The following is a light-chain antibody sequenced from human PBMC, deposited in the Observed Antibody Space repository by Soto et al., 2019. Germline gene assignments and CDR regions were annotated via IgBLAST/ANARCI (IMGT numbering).Light chain of an antibody. CDR3: QQYGSSPWT. CDR1: QSVSSSY. Sequence: EIVLTQSPGTLSLSPGERATLSCRASQSVSSSYLAWYQQKPGQAPRLRIYGASSRATGIPDRFSGSGSGTDFTDTISRLEPEDFSVYYCQQYGSSPWTFGQETKVEIK. J-gene: IGKJ1*01. CDR2: GAS. V-gene: IGKV3-20*01.